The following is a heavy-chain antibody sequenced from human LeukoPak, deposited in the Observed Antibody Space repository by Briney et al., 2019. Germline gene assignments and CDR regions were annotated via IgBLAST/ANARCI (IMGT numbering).Heavy chain of an antibody. D-gene: IGHD2/OR15-2a*01. J-gene: IGHJ3*02. CDR2: IKGDGTEK. CDR1: EFTLSYYW. V-gene: IGHV3-7*01. CDR3: ARESMGSYDI. Sequence: GGSLRLSCEASEFTLSYYWMRWVRPAPGEGLEWVANIKGDGTEKQYMDFVKGRFTVSRDNAKKSVYVQRNSLRVEDTAVYYCARESMGSYDIWGQGTMVTVSS.